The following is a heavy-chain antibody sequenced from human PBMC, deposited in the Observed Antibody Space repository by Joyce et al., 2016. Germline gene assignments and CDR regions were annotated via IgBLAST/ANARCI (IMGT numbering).Heavy chain of an antibody. Sequence: QVQLQQWGAGLLKPSETLSLTCADYGGSFSGYYWTFIRQPPGKGLEWIGEINGGGITNYNPALKRRVTILLDTSKNQFALKLTSVTAAETAVYCCARGRGYTTSVRRRGMDVWGQGTTVTVSS. D-gene: IGHD6-13*01. J-gene: IGHJ6*02. CDR1: GGSFSGYY. CDR3: ARGRGYTTSVRRRGMDV. CDR2: INGGGIT. V-gene: IGHV4-34*01.